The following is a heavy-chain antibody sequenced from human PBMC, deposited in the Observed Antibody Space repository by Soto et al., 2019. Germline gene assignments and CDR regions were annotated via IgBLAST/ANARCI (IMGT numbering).Heavy chain of an antibody. CDR1: GGSFSGYY. V-gene: IGHV4-34*01. CDR2: INYSGST. Sequence: QVQLQQWGAGLLKPSETLSLTCAVYGGSFSGYYWSWIRQPPGKGLEWIGEINYSGSTNYNPSLKSRVTMSVDTSKDPFSLKMSSVTAADTAVYYCAKKAQLYYFDDWGQGTLVTVSS. J-gene: IGHJ4*02. D-gene: IGHD5-18*01. CDR3: AKKAQLYYFDD.